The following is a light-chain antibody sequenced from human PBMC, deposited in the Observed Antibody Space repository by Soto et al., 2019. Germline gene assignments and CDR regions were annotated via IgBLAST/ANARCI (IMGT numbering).Light chain of an antibody. Sequence: EIVLTQSPGTLSLSAGERATLSCRASQSLSSNYLAWYQQKPGQAPTVLIYGASSRATGIPDRFSGSGSGRDFTLTISGLEPEDFAVYYCQQYDTSATFGQGTKVEIK. J-gene: IGKJ1*01. CDR2: GAS. CDR3: QQYDTSAT. V-gene: IGKV3-20*01. CDR1: QSLSSNY.